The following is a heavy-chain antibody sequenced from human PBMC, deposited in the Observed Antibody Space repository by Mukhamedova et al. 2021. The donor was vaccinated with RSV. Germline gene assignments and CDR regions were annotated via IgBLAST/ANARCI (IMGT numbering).Heavy chain of an antibody. J-gene: IGHJ6*03. D-gene: IGHD1-1*01. CDR3: VVSRMERRGALSYMDV. Sequence: NSDLYDLSWIRHLPGKGLEWIGYVYQGGKTYYNPSLDSRLTLSVDTSNNQISLTLSSVTVADTARYYCVVSRMERRGALSYMDVWG. CDR1: NSDLYD. V-gene: IGHV4-30-4*08. CDR2: VYQGGKT.